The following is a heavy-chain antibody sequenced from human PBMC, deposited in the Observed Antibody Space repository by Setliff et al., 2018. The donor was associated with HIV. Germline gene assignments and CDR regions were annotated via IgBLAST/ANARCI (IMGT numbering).Heavy chain of an antibody. V-gene: IGHV4-39*02. J-gene: IGHJ3*02. D-gene: IGHD1-26*01. CDR2: IYYSGST. Sequence: PSETLSLTCAVSGGSISSSSYYWGWIRQPPGKGLEWIGSIYYSGSTYYNPSLKSRVTISVDTSKNHFSLKLHSVTAADTAVYYCARVGSHTSPEDAFDIWGQGTLVTVSS. CDR3: ARVGSHTSPEDAFDI. CDR1: GGSISSSSYY.